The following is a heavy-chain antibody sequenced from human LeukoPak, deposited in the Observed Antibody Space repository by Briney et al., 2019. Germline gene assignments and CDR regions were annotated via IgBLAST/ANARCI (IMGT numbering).Heavy chain of an antibody. CDR2: ISGSGGST. CDR1: GFTFSSYA. Sequence: GGSLRLFCAASGFTFSSYAMSWVRQAPGKGLEWVSAISGSGGSTYYADSVKGLFTIHRDKSKNTLYLQMNSLRAEDTAVYYSAKDLKVRGPSAAGIWGDWFDAWGQGTLVTVSS. D-gene: IGHD6-13*01. V-gene: IGHV3-23*01. J-gene: IGHJ5*02. CDR3: AKDLKVRGPSAAGIWGDWFDA.